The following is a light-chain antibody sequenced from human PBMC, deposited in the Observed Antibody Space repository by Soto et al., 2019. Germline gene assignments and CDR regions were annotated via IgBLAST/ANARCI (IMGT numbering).Light chain of an antibody. CDR3: QQFDGSRPAFT. CDR2: GAS. V-gene: IGKV3-20*01. Sequence: ESILTQSPGTLSLSPGERATLSCRASQTVNSRHLNWYQHKPGQAPRLLIYGASIRAAGIPDRFSGRRSGADFSRTITRLEPEDSAVYYCQQFDGSRPAFTFGQGTKLEI. CDR1: QTVNSRH. J-gene: IGKJ2*01.